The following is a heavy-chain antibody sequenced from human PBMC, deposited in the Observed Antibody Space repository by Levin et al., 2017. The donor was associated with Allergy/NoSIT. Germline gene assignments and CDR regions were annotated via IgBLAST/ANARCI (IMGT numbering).Heavy chain of an antibody. D-gene: IGHD3-22*01. CDR2: ISWNSGSI. CDR1: GFTFDDYA. Sequence: GGSLRLSCAASGFTFDDYAMHWVRQAPGKGLEWVSGISWNSGSIGYADSVKGRFTISRDNAKNSLYLQMNSLRAEDTALYYCAKGPTYYYDSSGYNDAFDSWGQGTMVTVSS. V-gene: IGHV3-9*01. CDR3: AKGPTYYYDSSGYNDAFDS. J-gene: IGHJ3*02.